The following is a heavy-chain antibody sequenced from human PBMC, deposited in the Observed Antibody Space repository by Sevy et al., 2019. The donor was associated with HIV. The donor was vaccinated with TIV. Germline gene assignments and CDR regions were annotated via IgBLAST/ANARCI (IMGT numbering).Heavy chain of an antibody. Sequence: GGSLRLSCAASGFSFNTYAMSWVRQAPGKGLEWVSPISGTGGTTYYADSVKGRFTISRDNSKNTLYLQMNSLRDEDTAVYYCVKVTDSSTYYYSHYYYYMDVWGKGTSVTVSS. CDR3: VKVTDSSTYYYSHYYYYMDV. J-gene: IGHJ6*03. V-gene: IGHV3-23*01. CDR1: GFSFNTYA. D-gene: IGHD3-22*01. CDR2: ISGTGGTT.